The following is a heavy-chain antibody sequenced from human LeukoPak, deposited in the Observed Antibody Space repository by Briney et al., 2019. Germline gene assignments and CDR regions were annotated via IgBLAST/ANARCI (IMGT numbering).Heavy chain of an antibody. D-gene: IGHD3-3*01. Sequence: SETLSLTCAVYGGSFSGYYWSWIRQPPGKGLEWIGEINHSGSTNYNPSLKSRVTISVDTSKNQFSLKLSSVPAADTAGYYCGSSFRGVVPFDYWGQGTLVTVSS. CDR3: GSSFRGVVPFDY. CDR2: INHSGST. J-gene: IGHJ4*02. CDR1: GGSFSGYY. V-gene: IGHV4-34*01.